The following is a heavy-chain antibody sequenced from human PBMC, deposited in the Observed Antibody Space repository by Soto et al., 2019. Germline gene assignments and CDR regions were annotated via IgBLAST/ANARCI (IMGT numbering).Heavy chain of an antibody. V-gene: IGHV4-59*01. CDR2: IYYSGST. CDR1: GGSISRYY. CDR3: ARDRAPYYDFWSGYYRAYFDY. D-gene: IGHD3-3*01. J-gene: IGHJ4*02. Sequence: SETLSLTCTVSGGSISRYYWSWIRQPPGKGLEWIGYIYYSGSTNYNPSLKSRVTISVDTSKNQFSLKLSSVTAADTAVYYCARDRAPYYDFWSGYYRAYFDYWGQGTRVTVS.